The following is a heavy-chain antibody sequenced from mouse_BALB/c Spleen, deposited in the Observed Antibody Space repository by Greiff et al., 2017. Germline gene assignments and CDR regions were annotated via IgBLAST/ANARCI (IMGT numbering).Heavy chain of an antibody. CDR2: IWAGGST. D-gene: IGHD2-2*01. V-gene: IGHV2-9*02. J-gene: IGHJ4*01. CDR1: GFSLTSYG. Sequence: QVQLKESGPGLVAPSQSLSITCTVSGFSLTSYGVHWVRQPPGKGLEWLGVIWAGGSTNYNSALMSRLSISKDNSKSQVFLKMNSLQTDDTAMYYCAREPYGYDYAMDYWGQGTSVTVSS. CDR3: AREPYGYDYAMDY.